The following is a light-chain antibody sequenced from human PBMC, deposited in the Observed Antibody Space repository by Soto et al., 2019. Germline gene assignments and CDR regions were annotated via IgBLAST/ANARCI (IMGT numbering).Light chain of an antibody. V-gene: IGKV4-1*01. Sequence: DIVMTQSADSRAVYPGERPPINCRSIPSRLYSPRNKSYVAWFQQKPGQPPKLLIYWASSREIGVPARFSGSESGTDFTLPISSLQPEDVAVYYCQQYFSTPPLTVGGGTKLDNK. CDR3: QQYFSTPPLT. CDR1: PSRLYSPRNKSY. J-gene: IGKJ4*01. CDR2: WAS.